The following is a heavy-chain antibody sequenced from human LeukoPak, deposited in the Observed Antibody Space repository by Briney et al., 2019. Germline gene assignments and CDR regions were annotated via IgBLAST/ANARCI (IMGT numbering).Heavy chain of an antibody. Sequence: SGPTLVKPTQTLTLTCTFSGFSLSTPGVGVGWIRQPPGKALEWLAVMYWNGDKRYSPSLNSRLTITQVASRNLAVLTMTNMDPVDTATYYCGYRRESFDFSGVDVWGQGTTVTVSS. J-gene: IGHJ6*02. V-gene: IGHV2-5*01. CDR3: GYRRESFDFSGVDV. CDR2: MYWNGDK. D-gene: IGHD3-10*01. CDR1: GFSLSTPGVG.